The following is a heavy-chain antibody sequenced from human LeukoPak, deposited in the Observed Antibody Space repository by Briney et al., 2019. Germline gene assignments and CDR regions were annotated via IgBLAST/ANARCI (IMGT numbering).Heavy chain of an antibody. CDR3: ARGRGYSYEVGFDY. V-gene: IGHV4-34*01. CDR2: ISHSGST. D-gene: IGHD5-18*01. CDR1: GESFSGYY. J-gene: IGHJ4*02. Sequence: SETLSLTCAVYGESFSGYYWTWIRQPPGKGLEWIGEISHSGSTNYNPSLKSRVTISVDTSKNQFSLKVTSVTAADTAVYYCARGRGYSYEVGFDYWGQGTLVTVSS.